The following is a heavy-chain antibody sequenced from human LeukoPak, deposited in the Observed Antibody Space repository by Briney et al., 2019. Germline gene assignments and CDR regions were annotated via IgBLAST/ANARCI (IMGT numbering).Heavy chain of an antibody. Sequence: GGSLRLSCAASGFTFSSYSMNWVRQAPGKGLEWVSSISSSSSYIYYADSVKGRFTISRDNAKNSLYLQMNSLRAEDTAVYYCARQGVYSSSSLDYWGQGTLVTVSS. V-gene: IGHV3-21*01. J-gene: IGHJ4*02. CDR3: ARQGVYSSSSLDY. CDR1: GFTFSSYS. D-gene: IGHD6-6*01. CDR2: ISSSSSYI.